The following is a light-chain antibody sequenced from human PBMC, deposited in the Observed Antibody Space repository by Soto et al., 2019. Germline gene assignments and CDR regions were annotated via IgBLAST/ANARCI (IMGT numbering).Light chain of an antibody. CDR2: ESI. V-gene: IGLV2-23*02. Sequence: QSALTQPASVSGSPKQSITISCTGTSSDVGNYDLVSWYQQQPGKAPKLLIYESIKRPSGVSSRFSGSKSGDTASLTISGLQADDEADYYRCSYATGSTFVFGGGTKLTVL. J-gene: IGLJ3*02. CDR1: SSDVGNYDL. CDR3: CSYATGSTFV.